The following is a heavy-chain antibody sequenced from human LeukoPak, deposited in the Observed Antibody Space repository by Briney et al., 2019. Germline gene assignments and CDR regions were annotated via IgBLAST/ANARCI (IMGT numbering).Heavy chain of an antibody. CDR2: IYFRGST. V-gene: IGHV4-59*01. D-gene: IGHD2-21*01. CDR3: ARAGGENDYYMDV. Sequence: PSETLSLTCTVSGGSISNYYWGWIRQPPGKGLEWIGYIYFRGSTNYNPSLKSRVTISVDTSKNQFSLRLSSVTAADTAVYYCARAGGENDYYMDVWGKGTTVTVSS. CDR1: GGSISNYY. J-gene: IGHJ6*03.